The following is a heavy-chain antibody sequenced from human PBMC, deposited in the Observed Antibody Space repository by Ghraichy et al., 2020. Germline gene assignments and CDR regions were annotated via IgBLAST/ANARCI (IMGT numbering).Heavy chain of an antibody. CDR3: AKGAVCTSADCVGYYYRMDV. J-gene: IGHJ6*02. V-gene: IGHV7-4-1*02. D-gene: IGHD1-1*01. CDR1: GYSFSDYA. CDR2: INTNTGKP. Sequence: ASVKVSCKASGYSFSDYAMHWLRQAPGQGPEWMGWINTNTGKPTYAQGFTGRVVFSLESSVNTAHLQISSLKPGDTAVYFCAKGAVCTSADCVGYYYRMDVWGQGTTVTVSS.